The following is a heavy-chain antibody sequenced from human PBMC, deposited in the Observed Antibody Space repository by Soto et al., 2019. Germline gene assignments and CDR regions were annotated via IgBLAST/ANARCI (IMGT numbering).Heavy chain of an antibody. J-gene: IGHJ5*02. V-gene: IGHV4-30-2*01. CDR3: ARVPTP. CDR1: GGSISNYS. CDR2: IYHSGST. Sequence: PSETLSLTCTVSGGSISNYSWSWIRQPPGKGLEWIGYIYHSGSTYYNSSLKSRVTISVDRSKNQFSLKLSSVTAADTAVYYCARVPTPWGQGTLVTVSS. D-gene: IGHD2-2*01.